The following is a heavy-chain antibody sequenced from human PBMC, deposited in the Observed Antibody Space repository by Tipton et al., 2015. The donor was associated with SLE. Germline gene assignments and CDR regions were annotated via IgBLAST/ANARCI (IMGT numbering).Heavy chain of an antibody. J-gene: IGHJ6*02. CDR2: INHSGST. CDR1: GGSFSGYY. CDR3: ASGSPITIPLGMDV. D-gene: IGHD3-3*01. V-gene: IGHV4-34*01. Sequence: TLSLTCAVYGGSFSGYYWRWIRQPPGKGLEWIGEINHSGSTNYNPSLKSRVTISVDTSKNQFSLKLSSVTAADTAVYYCASGSPITIPLGMDVWVQGTTVTVS.